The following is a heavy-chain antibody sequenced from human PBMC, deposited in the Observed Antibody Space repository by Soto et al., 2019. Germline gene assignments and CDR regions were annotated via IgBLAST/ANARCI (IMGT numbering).Heavy chain of an antibody. CDR2: LYWDGDK. CDR1: GFSVTNNGEG. V-gene: IGHV2-5*02. CDR3: AHRKTTITVATYFDL. Sequence: QITLKESGPTLVQPTQTLTLTCTFSGFSVTNNGEGVGWIRQPPGKALEWLATLYWDGDKRYSPSLRKRASVSTDTSKSQVVLTMTDMGPEDTGTYFCAHRKTTITVATYFDLWGQGTLVTVS. D-gene: IGHD6-19*01. J-gene: IGHJ4*02.